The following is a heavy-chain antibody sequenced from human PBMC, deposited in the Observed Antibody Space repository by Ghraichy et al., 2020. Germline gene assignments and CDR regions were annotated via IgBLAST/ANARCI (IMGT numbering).Heavy chain of an antibody. V-gene: IGHV3-23*01. Sequence: GGSLRLSCAASGFTFSSYAMTWVRQAPGKGLEWVSGLSVSGASTYYADSVKGRLVISRDNSKSTLYLQMNSLRVDDTAVYYCTKRGRDNWFESWGQGILVTVSS. D-gene: IGHD3-16*01. CDR2: LSVSGAST. CDR3: TKRGRDNWFES. J-gene: IGHJ5*01. CDR1: GFTFSSYA.